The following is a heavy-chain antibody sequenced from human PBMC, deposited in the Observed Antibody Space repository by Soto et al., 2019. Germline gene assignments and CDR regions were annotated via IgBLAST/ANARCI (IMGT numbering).Heavy chain of an antibody. CDR3: ARDPIPLTYDFWSGYRD. CDR1: GCSINSGGYY. D-gene: IGHD3-3*01. J-gene: IGHJ4*02. CDR2: IYYSGST. V-gene: IGHV4-31*03. Sequence: SETMSLTCTVSGCSINSGGYYWSWIRQHPGKGLEWIGYIYYSGSTYYNPSLKSRVTISVDTSKNQFSLKLSSVTAADTAVYYCARDPIPLTYDFWSGYRDWGQGTLVTVSS.